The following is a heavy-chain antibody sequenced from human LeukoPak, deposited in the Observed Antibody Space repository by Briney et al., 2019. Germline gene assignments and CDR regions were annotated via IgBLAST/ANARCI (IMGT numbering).Heavy chain of an antibody. CDR3: ARDGGDGYNAYYFDY. J-gene: IGHJ4*02. CDR1: GYTFTSYG. CDR2: ISAYNGNT. D-gene: IGHD5-24*01. V-gene: IGHV1-18*01. Sequence: ASVKVSCKASGYTFTSYGISWVRQAPGQGLEWMGWISAYNGNTNYAQKLQGRVTMTTDTSTSTAYMELRSLRSDDTAVYYCARDGGDGYNAYYFDYWGQGSLVTASS.